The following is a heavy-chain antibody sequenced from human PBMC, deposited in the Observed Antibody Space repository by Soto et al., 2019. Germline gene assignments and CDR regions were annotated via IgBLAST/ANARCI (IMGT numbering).Heavy chain of an antibody. Sequence: SETLSLTCAVYGGSFSGYYWSWIRQPPGKGLEWIGEINHSGGTNYNPSLKSRVTISVDTSKNQFSLKLSSVTAADTAVYYCARATFPPSGYCSGGSCKLSGYYYGMDVWGQGTTVTVSS. CDR3: ARATFPPSGYCSGGSCKLSGYYYGMDV. J-gene: IGHJ6*02. CDR2: INHSGGT. CDR1: GGSFSGYY. D-gene: IGHD2-15*01. V-gene: IGHV4-34*01.